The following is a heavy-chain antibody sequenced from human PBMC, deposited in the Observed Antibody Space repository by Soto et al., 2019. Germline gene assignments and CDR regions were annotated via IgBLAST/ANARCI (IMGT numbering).Heavy chain of an antibody. J-gene: IGHJ5*02. Sequence: GGSLRLSCAASGFTFSSYEMNWVRRAPGKGLEWVSYISSSGSTIYYADSVKGRFTISRDNAKNSLYLQMNSLRAEDTAVYYCASYGEVTWFDPWGQGTLVTVSS. CDR1: GFTFSSYE. D-gene: IGHD4-17*01. V-gene: IGHV3-48*03. CDR2: ISSSGSTI. CDR3: ASYGEVTWFDP.